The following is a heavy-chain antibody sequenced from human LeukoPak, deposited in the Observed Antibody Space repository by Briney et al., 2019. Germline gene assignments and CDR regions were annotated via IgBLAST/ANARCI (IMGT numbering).Heavy chain of an antibody. CDR2: INPNSGAT. J-gene: IGHJ2*01. CDR3: AKSIEYCGADCYGYFDL. V-gene: IGHV1-2*06. CDR1: GYTFTSYG. D-gene: IGHD2-21*02. Sequence: ASVKVSCKASGYTFTSYGISWVRQAPGQGLEWMGRINPNSGATNYAQKFQGRVTMTRDTSISTAYMELTTLRSDDTAVYYCAKSIEYCGADCYGYFDLWGRGTLVTVPS.